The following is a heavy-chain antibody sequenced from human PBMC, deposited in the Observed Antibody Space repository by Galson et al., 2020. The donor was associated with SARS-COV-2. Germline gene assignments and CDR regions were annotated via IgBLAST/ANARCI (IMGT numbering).Heavy chain of an antibody. CDR2: ISHNGRIE. CDR3: SRDVSGGGCEM. V-gene: IGHV3-30*04. Sequence: GGSLRLSCAASGFAFSTYAIHWVRQAPGKGLDWVAVISHNGRIEAYADSVKGRFTISRDNSENMVFLQVNSLRADATALYYCSRDVSGGGCEMWGQGTMVTVSA. D-gene: IGHD2-21*01. CDR1: GFAFSTYA. J-gene: IGHJ3*02.